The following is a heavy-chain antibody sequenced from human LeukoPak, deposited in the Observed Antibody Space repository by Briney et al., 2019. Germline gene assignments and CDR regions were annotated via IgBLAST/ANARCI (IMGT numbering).Heavy chain of an antibody. CDR1: GSSISNYY. Sequence: SETLFLTCTVSGSSISNYYWTWIRQPAGKGLEWIGRIYTSGGTNYNPSLKTRVTMSVDTSKNQVSLKLSSVTAADTAMYYCARAAEYTSGWYLFDYWGQGILVTVSA. D-gene: IGHD6-19*01. CDR2: IYTSGGT. J-gene: IGHJ4*02. CDR3: ARAAEYTSGWYLFDY. V-gene: IGHV4-4*07.